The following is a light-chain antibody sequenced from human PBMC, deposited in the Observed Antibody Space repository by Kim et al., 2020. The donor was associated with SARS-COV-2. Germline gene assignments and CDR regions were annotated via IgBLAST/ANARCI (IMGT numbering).Light chain of an antibody. CDR1: QSVSTD. CDR3: QQYKNWPPST. V-gene: IGKV3D-15*01. J-gene: IGKJ5*01. CDR2: GAS. Sequence: EVVMTQSPATLSVSPGERATLSCRASQSVSTDLAWYQQKSGQAPRLLIYGASTRATGIPARFSGSGSGTEFTLTISGLQSEYLAVYYCQQYKNWPPSTFGQGTRMEIK.